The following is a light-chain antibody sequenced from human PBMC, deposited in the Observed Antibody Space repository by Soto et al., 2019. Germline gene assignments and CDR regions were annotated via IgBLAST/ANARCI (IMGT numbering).Light chain of an antibody. CDR2: DVT. CDR3: CSYAGSNILI. V-gene: IGLV2-11*01. CDR1: SSDVGGYNY. J-gene: IGLJ2*01. Sequence: QSALTQPRSVSGSPGQSVTISCTGTSSDVGGYNYVSWYQRHPGKAPKLIISDVTKRPSGVPDRFSGSKSGNTASLTISGLQAGDEADYDCCSYAGSNILIFGGGTQLTVL.